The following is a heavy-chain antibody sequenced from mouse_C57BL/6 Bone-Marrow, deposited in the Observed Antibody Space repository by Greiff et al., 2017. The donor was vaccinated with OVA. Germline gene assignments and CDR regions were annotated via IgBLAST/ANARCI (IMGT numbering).Heavy chain of an antibody. CDR3: ARSLYYGNSGGVAY. Sequence: VQVVESGAELARPGASVKLSCKASGYTFTSYGISWVKQRTGQGLEWIGEIYPRSGNTYYNEKFKGKATLTADKSSSTAYMELRSLTSEDSAVYFCARSLYYGNSGGVAYWGQGTLVTVSA. V-gene: IGHV1-81*01. J-gene: IGHJ3*01. CDR1: GYTFTSYG. CDR2: IYPRSGNT. D-gene: IGHD2-1*01.